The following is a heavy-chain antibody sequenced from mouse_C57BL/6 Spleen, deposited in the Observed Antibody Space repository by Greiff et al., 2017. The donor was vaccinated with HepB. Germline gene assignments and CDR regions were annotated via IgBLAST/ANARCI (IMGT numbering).Heavy chain of an antibody. CDR3: ARHYDGYCFDY. CDR1: GFTFSSYG. Sequence: EVKLVESGGDLVKPGGSLKLSCAASGFTFSSYGMSWVRQTPDKRLEWVATISSGGSYTYYPDSVKGRFTISRDNAKNTLYLQMSSLKSEDTAMYYCARHYDGYCFDYWGQGTTLTVSS. CDR2: ISSGGSYT. J-gene: IGHJ2*01. V-gene: IGHV5-6*01. D-gene: IGHD2-3*01.